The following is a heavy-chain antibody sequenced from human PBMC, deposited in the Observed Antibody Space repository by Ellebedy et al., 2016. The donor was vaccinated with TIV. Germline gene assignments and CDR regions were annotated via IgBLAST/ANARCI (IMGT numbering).Heavy chain of an antibody. CDR1: GITVSTNS. D-gene: IGHD3-10*01. CDR2: IYGGDTT. Sequence: GESLKISCAASGITVSTNSMNWVRQAPGKGLEWVSVIYGGDTTYYADSVKGRFTIPRDDSKNILYLQMNTLRAEYTAVYYCVRARDRQRSLDCWGQGALVTVSS. CDR3: VRARDRQRSLDC. J-gene: IGHJ4*02. V-gene: IGHV3-53*01.